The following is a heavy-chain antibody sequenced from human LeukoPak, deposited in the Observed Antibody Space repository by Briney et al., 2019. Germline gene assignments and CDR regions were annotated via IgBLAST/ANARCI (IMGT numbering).Heavy chain of an antibody. CDR3: ARVPPYDYVWGSHGAYFDY. Sequence: GGSLRLSCAASGFTFSSYWMHWVRQAPGKGLVWVSRINSDGSSTSYADSVKGRFTISRDNAKNTLYLQMNSLRAEDTAVYYCARVPPYDYVWGSHGAYFDYGGQGTLVTVSS. CDR1: GFTFSSYW. D-gene: IGHD3-16*01. J-gene: IGHJ4*02. V-gene: IGHV3-74*01. CDR2: INSDGSST.